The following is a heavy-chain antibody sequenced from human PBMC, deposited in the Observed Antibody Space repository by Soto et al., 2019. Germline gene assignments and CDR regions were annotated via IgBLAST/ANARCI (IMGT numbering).Heavy chain of an antibody. CDR3: IRGESPYDYDY. V-gene: IGHV3-73*01. D-gene: IGHD4-17*01. CDR1: GFIFSGSA. J-gene: IGHJ4*02. Sequence: EVQLVESGGGLVQPGGSLKLSCAASGFIFSGSAVHWVRQASGKGLEWVGRILSKAGNYATAYPASMKGRFTISRDDSENTAFLQRNSLKTEDTAVYNCIRGESPYDYDYWGQETLVAFSS. CDR2: ILSKAGNYAT.